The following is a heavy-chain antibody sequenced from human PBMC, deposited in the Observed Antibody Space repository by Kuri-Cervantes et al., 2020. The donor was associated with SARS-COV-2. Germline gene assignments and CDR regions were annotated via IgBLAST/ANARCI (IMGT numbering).Heavy chain of an antibody. CDR2: IKSKTDGGTT. CDR3: TTDIVVVPAARVDYYYMDV. Sequence: GGSLRLSCAASGFTFSNAWMSWVRQAPGKGLEWVGRIKSKTDGGTTDYAAPVKGRFTISRDDSKNTLYLQMNSLKTEDTAVYYCTTDIVVVPAARVDYYYMDVWGEGTTVTVSS. CDR1: GFTFSNAW. D-gene: IGHD2-2*01. J-gene: IGHJ6*03. V-gene: IGHV3-15*01.